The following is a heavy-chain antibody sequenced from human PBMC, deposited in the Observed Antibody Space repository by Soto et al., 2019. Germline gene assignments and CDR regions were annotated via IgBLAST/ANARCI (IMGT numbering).Heavy chain of an antibody. CDR3: ARWSYLDY. J-gene: IGHJ4*02. CDR2: ISGSGGST. CDR1: GFTCSNNS. D-gene: IGHD3-3*01. Sequence: GGSLILSSPASGFTCSNNSMSWVRQAPGKGLEWVSAISGSGGSTYYADAVKGRFSISRDISQSTLYLQMNSLRADDTAIYYCARWSYLDYWGQGTRVTVSS. V-gene: IGHV3-23*01.